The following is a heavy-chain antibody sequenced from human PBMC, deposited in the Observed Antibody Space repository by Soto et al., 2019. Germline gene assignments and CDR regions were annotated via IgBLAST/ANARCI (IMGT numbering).Heavy chain of an antibody. V-gene: IGHV3-48*02. J-gene: IGHJ4*02. Sequence: GGSLRLSCAVSGFTLTTYSMNWVRQAPGKGLEWISFINKDGFTIYYADSVKGRFTISRDYAKNSLYLQMDSLRHEDTAVYYCARGAVTGTSLFDYWGLGTLVTVSS. CDR3: ARGAVTGTSLFDY. CDR2: INKDGFTI. D-gene: IGHD6-19*01. CDR1: GFTLTTYS.